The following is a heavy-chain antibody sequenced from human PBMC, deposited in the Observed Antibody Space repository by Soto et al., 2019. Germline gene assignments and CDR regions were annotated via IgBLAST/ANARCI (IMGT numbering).Heavy chain of an antibody. CDR3: ARQLERGGLPEGFEY. V-gene: IGHV4-4*01. J-gene: IGHJ4*02. CDR2: IFHSGTT. D-gene: IGHD1-1*01. CDR1: GDSISSSHW. Sequence: QVQLQESGPGLVEPSGTLSLTCVVSGDSISSSHWWSWVRQPPGKGLEWIGEIFHSGTTKYNPSLESRVTMSVDKSNNQLSLKLSSVTAADTAVYCCARQLERGGLPEGFEYWGQGTLATVSS.